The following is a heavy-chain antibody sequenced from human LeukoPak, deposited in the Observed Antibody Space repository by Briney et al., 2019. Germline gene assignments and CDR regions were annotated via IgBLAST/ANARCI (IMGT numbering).Heavy chain of an antibody. J-gene: IGHJ4*02. Sequence: PGGSLRLSCAASGFTFDDYAMHWVRQAPGKGLEWVSGISWNSGSIGYADSVKGRFTISRDNAKNSLYLQMNSLRAEDTAVYYCATSYSSSSGGGYWGQGTLVTVSS. CDR3: ATSYSSSSGGGY. V-gene: IGHV3-9*01. CDR2: ISWNSGSI. D-gene: IGHD6-6*01. CDR1: GFTFDDYA.